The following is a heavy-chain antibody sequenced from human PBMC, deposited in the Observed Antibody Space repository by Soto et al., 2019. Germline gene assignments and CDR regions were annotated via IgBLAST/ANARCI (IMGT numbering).Heavy chain of an antibody. CDR1: GFTFSSYW. V-gene: IGHV3-74*01. CDR3: ARGRGYGDYFYFDY. CDR2: IGSDGSPT. D-gene: IGHD4-17*01. J-gene: IGHJ4*02. Sequence: EVQLVESGGGLVQPGGSLRLSCAASGFTFSSYWIHWVRQAPGKGLVWVSRIGSDGSPTRYADSVKGRFPISRDNAKNTLYLQMSSLRAEDTAVYYCARGRGYGDYFYFDYWGQGTLVTVSS.